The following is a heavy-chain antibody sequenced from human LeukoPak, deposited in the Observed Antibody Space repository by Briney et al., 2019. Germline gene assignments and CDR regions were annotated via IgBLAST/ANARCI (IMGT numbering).Heavy chain of an antibody. J-gene: IGHJ4*02. CDR3: ARGRWELLSYFDY. Sequence: GSLRLPCAASGFTFRSYSIHWVRQAPGQGLGGVAVISYDGSNKYYADSVKGRFTISRDNSKNTLYLQMNSLRAEDTAVYYCARGRWELLSYFDYWGQGTLVTVSS. CDR1: GFTFRSYS. V-gene: IGHV3-30-3*01. CDR2: ISYDGSNK. D-gene: IGHD1-26*01.